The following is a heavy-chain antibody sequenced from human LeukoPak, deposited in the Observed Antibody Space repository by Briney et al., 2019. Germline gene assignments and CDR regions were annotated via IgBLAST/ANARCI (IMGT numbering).Heavy chain of an antibody. CDR2: INHSGST. J-gene: IGHJ6*03. Sequence: SETLSLTCAVYGGSFSGYYWSWIRQPPGKGLEWIGEINHSGSTNYNPSLKSRVTISVDTSKNQFSLKLSSVTAADTAVYYCARELHYYGSGSYYNLKTYYYYMDVWGKGTTVTISS. D-gene: IGHD3-10*01. CDR3: ARELHYYGSGSYYNLKTYYYYMDV. CDR1: GGSFSGYY. V-gene: IGHV4-34*01.